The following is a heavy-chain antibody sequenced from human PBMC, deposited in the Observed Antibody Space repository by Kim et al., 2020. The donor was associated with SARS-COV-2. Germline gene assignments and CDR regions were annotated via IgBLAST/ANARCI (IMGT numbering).Heavy chain of an antibody. D-gene: IGHD6-19*01. CDR3: ARDSSGWSPAFDY. CDR1: GFTISSYG. Sequence: GGSLRLSCAASGFTISSYGMHWVRQAPGKGLEWVAVIWYDGSNKYYADSVKGRFTISRDNSKNTLYLQMNSLRAEDTAVYYCARDSSGWSPAFDYWGQGTLVTVSS. J-gene: IGHJ4*02. CDR2: IWYDGSNK. V-gene: IGHV3-33*01.